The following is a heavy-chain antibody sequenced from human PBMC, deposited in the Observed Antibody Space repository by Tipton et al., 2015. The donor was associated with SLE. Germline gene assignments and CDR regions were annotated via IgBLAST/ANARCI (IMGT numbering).Heavy chain of an antibody. CDR2: TST. Sequence: TLSLTCTVSGASISSGGSYWGWIRQHPGKGLEWVGTSTDYNPSLKSRVTISGDTSKNQFSLKLSYVTAADTAVYYCARLSTVTTPNAFDIWGQGTMVTVSS. CDR1: GASISSGGSY. D-gene: IGHD4-17*01. CDR3: ARLSTVTTPNAFDI. V-gene: IGHV4-31*03. J-gene: IGHJ3*02.